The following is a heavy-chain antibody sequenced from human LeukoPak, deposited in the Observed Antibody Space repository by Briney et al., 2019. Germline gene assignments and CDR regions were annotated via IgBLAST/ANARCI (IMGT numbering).Heavy chain of an antibody. J-gene: IGHJ5*02. Sequence: ASVKVSCKASGYTFTGYYMHWVRQAPGQGLEWMGWINPNSGGTNYAQKFQGRVTMTRDTSISTAYMELSRLRSDDTAVYYCARVDYYGSGSYYNTYPQLGWFDPWGQGTLVTVSS. V-gene: IGHV1-2*02. CDR3: ARVDYYGSGSYYNTYPQLGWFDP. CDR2: INPNSGGT. CDR1: GYTFTGYY. D-gene: IGHD3-10*01.